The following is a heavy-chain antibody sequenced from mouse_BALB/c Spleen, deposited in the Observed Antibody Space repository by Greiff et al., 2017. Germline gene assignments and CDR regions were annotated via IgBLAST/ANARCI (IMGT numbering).Heavy chain of an antibody. CDR1: GFTFSSYT. CDR2: ISNGGGST. Sequence: EVHLVESGGGLVQPGGSLKLSCAASGFTFSSYTMSWVRQTPEKRLEWVAYISNGGGSTYYPDTVKGRFTIARDNAKNTLYLQMSSLKSEDTAMYYCARKGYDGAMDYWGQGTSVTVSS. CDR3: ARKGYDGAMDY. D-gene: IGHD2-14*01. V-gene: IGHV5-12-2*01. J-gene: IGHJ4*01.